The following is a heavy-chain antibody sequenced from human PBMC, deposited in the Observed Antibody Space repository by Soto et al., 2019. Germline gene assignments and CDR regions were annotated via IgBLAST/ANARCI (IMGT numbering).Heavy chain of an antibody. V-gene: IGHV3-30*18. CDR1: GFTFSSYG. CDR2: ISYDGSNK. J-gene: IGHJ4*02. D-gene: IGHD2-21*02. CDR3: AKEGFVVVTAPDFDY. Sequence: QVQLVESGGGVVQPGRSLRLSCAASGFTFSSYGMHWVRQAPGKGLEWVAVISYDGSNKYYADSVKGRFTISRDNSKNGLYLQMHSLSAEDTVVYYCAKEGFVVVTAPDFDYWGQGTLVTVSS.